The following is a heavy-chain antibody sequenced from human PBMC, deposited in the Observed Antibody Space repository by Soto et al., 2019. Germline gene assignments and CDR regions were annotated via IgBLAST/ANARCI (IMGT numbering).Heavy chain of an antibody. CDR2: ISSSSSYI. CDR1: GFTFSSYS. V-gene: IGHV3-21*01. CDR3: ARGAYDSSGYYYSDFDY. J-gene: IGHJ4*02. D-gene: IGHD3-22*01. Sequence: GGSLRLSCAASGFTFSSYSMNWVRQAPGKGLEWVSSISSSSSYIYYADSVKGRFTISRDNAKNSLYLQMNSLRAEDTAVYYCARGAYDSSGYYYSDFDYWGQGTLVTVSS.